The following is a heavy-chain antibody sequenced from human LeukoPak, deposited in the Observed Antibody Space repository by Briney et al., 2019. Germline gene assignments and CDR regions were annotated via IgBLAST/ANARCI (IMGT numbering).Heavy chain of an antibody. V-gene: IGHV3-7*01. CDR2: IKQDGSEK. D-gene: IGHD5-12*01. J-gene: IGHJ5*02. CDR3: AREAVATINTNWFDP. CDR1: GFTFSSYW. Sequence: GVSLRLSCAASGFTFSSYWMSWVRQDPGKGLEWVANIKQDGSEKYYVDSVKGRFTISRDNAKNSLYLQMNSLRAEDTAVYYCAREAVATINTNWFDPWGQGTLVTVSS.